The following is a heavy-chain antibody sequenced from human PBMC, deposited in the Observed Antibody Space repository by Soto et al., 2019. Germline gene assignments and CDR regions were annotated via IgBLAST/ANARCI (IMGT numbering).Heavy chain of an antibody. V-gene: IGHV3-23*01. CDR1: GFTFSSHA. CDR3: AKNWGSSLYYYMDV. D-gene: IGHD7-27*01. J-gene: IGHJ6*03. Sequence: GSLRLSCAASGFTFSSHAISWVRQAPGRGLEWVSSVSGSGGNTYHADSVKGRFTISRDNSNSMVHLQMNSLSAEDTAVYYCAKNWGSSLYYYMDVWGKGTTVTVSS. CDR2: VSGSGGNT.